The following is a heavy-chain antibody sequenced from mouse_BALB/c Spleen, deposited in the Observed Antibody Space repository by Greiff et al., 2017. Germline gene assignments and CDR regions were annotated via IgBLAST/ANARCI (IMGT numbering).Heavy chain of an antibody. CDR1: GFTFSSYA. CDR2: ISSGGST. J-gene: IGHJ1*01. CDR3: ARGGLGITTVVAPYWYFDV. V-gene: IGHV5-6-5*01. Sequence: EVKLMESGGGLVKPGGSLKLSCAASGFTFSSYAMSWVRQTPEKRLEWVASISSGGSTYYPDSVKGRFTISRDNARNILYLQMSSLRSEDTAMYYCARGGLGITTVVAPYWYFDVWGAGTTVTVSS. D-gene: IGHD1-1*01.